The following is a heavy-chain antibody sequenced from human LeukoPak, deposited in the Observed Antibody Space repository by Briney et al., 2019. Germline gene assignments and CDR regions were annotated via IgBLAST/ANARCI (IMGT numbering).Heavy chain of an antibody. CDR1: GYTLTELS. Sequence: ASVKVSCKVSGYTLTELSMHWVRQAPGKGLEWMGGFDPEDGETIYAQKFQGRVTMTEDTSTDTAYMELSSLRSDDTAVYYCAGGENLGYCSGGSCYSNFDYWGQGTLVTVSS. D-gene: IGHD2-15*01. V-gene: IGHV1-24*01. J-gene: IGHJ4*02. CDR3: AGGENLGYCSGGSCYSNFDY. CDR2: FDPEDGET.